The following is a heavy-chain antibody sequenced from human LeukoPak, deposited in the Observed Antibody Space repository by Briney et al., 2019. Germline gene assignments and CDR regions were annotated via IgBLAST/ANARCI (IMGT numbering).Heavy chain of an antibody. D-gene: IGHD1-26*01. CDR1: GGSISSGSYY. CDR3: ARVSGSYPDY. Sequence: PSETLSLTCTVSGGSISSGSYYWGWIRQPPGKGLEWIGSIYYSGSTYYNPSLKSRVTISVDTSKNQFSLKLSSVTAADTAVYYCARVSGSYPDYWGQGTLVTVSS. J-gene: IGHJ4*02. V-gene: IGHV4-39*07. CDR2: IYYSGST.